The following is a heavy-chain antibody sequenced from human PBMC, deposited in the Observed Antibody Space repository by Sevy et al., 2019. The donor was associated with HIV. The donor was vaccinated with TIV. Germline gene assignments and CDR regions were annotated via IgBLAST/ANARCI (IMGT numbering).Heavy chain of an antibody. J-gene: IGHJ3*02. V-gene: IGHV4-34*01. CDR3: ARNQSPYGGGLAAFDN. CDR2: INYDLTT. CDR1: GGAFSGYF. Sequence: SETLSLTCAVEGGAFSGYFWTWIRQPPGKGLEWIGEINYDLTTNYNPSLNSRLTISLDPTRKRISLNLKYVTAADTALYYCARNQSPYGGGLAAFDNWGRGTVVTVS. D-gene: IGHD3-16*01.